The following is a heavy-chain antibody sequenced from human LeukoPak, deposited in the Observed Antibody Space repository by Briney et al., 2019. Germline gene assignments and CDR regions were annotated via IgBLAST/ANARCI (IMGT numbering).Heavy chain of an antibody. V-gene: IGHV4-59*01. CDR1: GGSISSYY. CDR3: ARVSDSSGYYYGVFNY. J-gene: IGHJ4*02. CDR2: IYYSGST. Sequence: PSETLSLTCTVSGGSISSYYRRWIRQPPGKGREGIGYIYYSGSTNYNPSLKSRVTISVDTSKNQFSLKLSSVTAADTAVYYCARVSDSSGYYYGVFNYWGQGTLVTVSS. D-gene: IGHD3-22*01.